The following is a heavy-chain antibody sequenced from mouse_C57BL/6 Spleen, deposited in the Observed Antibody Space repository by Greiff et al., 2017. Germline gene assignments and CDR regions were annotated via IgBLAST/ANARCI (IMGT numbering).Heavy chain of an antibody. D-gene: IGHD1-1*01. CDR2: ISSGSSTI. J-gene: IGHJ3*01. CDR3: ARIDYGSSYVPCFAY. Sequence: EVKLVESGGGLVKPGGSLKLSCAASGFTFSDYGMHWVRQAPEKGLEWVAYISSGSSTIYYADTVKGRFTLSRDNAKNTLFLQMTSLRSEDTAMYYCARIDYGSSYVPCFAYWGQGTLVTVSA. CDR1: GFTFSDYG. V-gene: IGHV5-17*01.